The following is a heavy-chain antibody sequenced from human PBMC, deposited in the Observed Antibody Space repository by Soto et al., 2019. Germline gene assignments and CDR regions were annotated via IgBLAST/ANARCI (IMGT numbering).Heavy chain of an antibody. Sequence: NPSETLSLTCSVSGDSISNLDYFWAWIRQPPGQALEYIGYIYKSATSYYNPSFEGRVAISFDTSKSQFSLNVTSVTAADTAVYFCARGRYCLTGRCFPNWFDSWGQGTLVTVSS. D-gene: IGHD7-27*01. V-gene: IGHV4-30-4*01. CDR3: ARGRYCLTGRCFPNWFDS. CDR1: GDSISNLDYF. J-gene: IGHJ5*01. CDR2: IYKSATS.